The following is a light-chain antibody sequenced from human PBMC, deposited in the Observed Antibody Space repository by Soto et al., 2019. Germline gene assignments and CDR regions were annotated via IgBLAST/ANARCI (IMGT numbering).Light chain of an antibody. J-gene: IGLJ1*01. CDR3: AAWDDSLSVYV. V-gene: IGLV1-47*01. CDR2: RNN. Sequence: QSVLTQPPSASGTPGQRVTISCSGSSSNIGSNYVYWYQQLPGTGPKLLIYRNNQRPSGVPDRFSGSKSGTSASLAISGLRSEDEADYYCAAWDDSLSVYVFGTGTKVTVL. CDR1: SSNIGSNY.